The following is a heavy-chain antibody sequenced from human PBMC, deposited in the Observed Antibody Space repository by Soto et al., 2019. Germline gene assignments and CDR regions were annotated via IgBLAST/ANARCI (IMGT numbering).Heavy chain of an antibody. J-gene: IGHJ1*01. CDR3: AKDSARSWSEYFRY. Sequence: PGGSLRLSCAASGFIFENHAMHWVRQVPGKGLEWVAGIGWNSAKIGYADSVKGRFSISRDNAKSSLYLEMSGLRTEDTALYFCAKDSARSWSEYFRYCGRGTLVTVSS. CDR1: GFIFENHA. D-gene: IGHD6-19*01. V-gene: IGHV3-9*01. CDR2: IGWNSAKI.